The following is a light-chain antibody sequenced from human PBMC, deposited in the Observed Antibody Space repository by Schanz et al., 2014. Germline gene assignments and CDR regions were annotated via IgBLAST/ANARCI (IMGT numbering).Light chain of an antibody. CDR3: ATWDDSLSALV. CDR2: SNN. V-gene: IGLV1-47*02. CDR1: SSNIGSNY. Sequence: QSVLTQPPSASGTPGQRVTISCSGSSSNIGSNYVYWYQQLPGTAPKLLIYSNNQRPSGVPDRFSGSKSDTSVFLAISGLQSDDEANYYCATWDDSLSALVFGGGTKLTVL. J-gene: IGLJ2*01.